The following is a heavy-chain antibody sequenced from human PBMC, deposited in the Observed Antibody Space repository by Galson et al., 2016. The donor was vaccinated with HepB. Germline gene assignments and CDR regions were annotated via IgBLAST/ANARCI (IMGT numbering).Heavy chain of an antibody. CDR2: TYSGGDA. CDR1: GFTVSSTY. V-gene: IGHV3-53*01. J-gene: IGHJ4*02. Sequence: SLRLSCAASGFTVSSTYMSWVRQAPGKGMEWGSVTYSGGDAYYAASVKGRFTISRDNSMNTLYLQMNSLRAEDTAVYYCSTDSPHSSSWGSHWGQGTLVTVSS. D-gene: IGHD6-13*01. CDR3: STDSPHSSSWGSH.